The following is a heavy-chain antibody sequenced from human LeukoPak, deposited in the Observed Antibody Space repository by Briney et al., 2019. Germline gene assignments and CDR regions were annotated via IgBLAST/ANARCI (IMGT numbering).Heavy chain of an antibody. CDR3: ARRRYDASGYYPSRGRYFDY. J-gene: IGHJ4*02. D-gene: IGHD3-22*01. Sequence: SETLSLTCTVSGGSISSGSYYWSWIRQPAGKGLEWIGRIYTSGSTNYNPSLKSRVTISVDTSKNQFSLELTSVTAADTAVYYCARRRYDASGYYPSRGRYFDYWGQGTLVTVSS. CDR2: IYTSGST. V-gene: IGHV4-61*02. CDR1: GGSISSGSYY.